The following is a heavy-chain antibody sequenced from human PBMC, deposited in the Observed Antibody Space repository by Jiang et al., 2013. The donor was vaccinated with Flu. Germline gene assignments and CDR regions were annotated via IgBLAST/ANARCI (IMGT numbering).Heavy chain of an antibody. CDR1: GYTFTGYY. Sequence: SGAEVRKPGASVKVSCKASGYTFTGYYMHWVRQAPGQGLEWMGWINPNSGGTNYAQKFQGWVTMTRDTSISTAYMELSRLRSDDTAVYYCARLRSYYYGSRDAFDIWGQGTMVTVSS. J-gene: IGHJ3*02. D-gene: IGHD3-10*01. CDR3: ARLRSYYYGSRDAFDI. V-gene: IGHV1-2*04. CDR2: INPNSGGT.